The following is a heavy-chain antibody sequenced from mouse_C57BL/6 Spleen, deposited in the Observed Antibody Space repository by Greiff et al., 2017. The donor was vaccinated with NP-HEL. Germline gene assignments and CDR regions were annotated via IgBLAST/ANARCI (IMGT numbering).Heavy chain of an antibody. CDR3: ARDGLLYYYAMDY. D-gene: IGHD2-10*01. J-gene: IGHJ4*01. CDR1: GFTFSDFY. V-gene: IGHV7-1*01. CDR2: SRNKANDYTT. Sequence: EVKVVESGGGLVQSGRSLRLSCATSGFTFSDFYMEWVRQAPGKGLEWIAASRNKANDYTTEYSASVKGRFIVSRDTSQSSRYLQMNALRAEDTAIYYCARDGLLYYYAMDYWGQGTSVTVSS.